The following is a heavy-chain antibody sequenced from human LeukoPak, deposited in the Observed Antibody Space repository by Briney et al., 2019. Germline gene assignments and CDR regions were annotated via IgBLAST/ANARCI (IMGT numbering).Heavy chain of an antibody. CDR1: GFTFSSYG. CDR3: ARDVTPLRYFDSGAVNWFDP. D-gene: IGHD3-9*01. V-gene: IGHV3-48*02. J-gene: IGHJ5*02. Sequence: GGSLRLSCAASGFTFSSYGMNWVRQAPGKGLEWVSYISSSSSTTYYADSVKGRFTISRDNAKNSLYLQMNSLRDEDTAVYYCARDVTPLRYFDSGAVNWFDPWGQGTLVTVSS. CDR2: ISSSSSTT.